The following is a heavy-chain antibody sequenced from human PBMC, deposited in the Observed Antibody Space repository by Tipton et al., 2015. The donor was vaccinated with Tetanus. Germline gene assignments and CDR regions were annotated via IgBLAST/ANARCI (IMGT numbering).Heavy chain of an antibody. J-gene: IGHJ3*01. CDR1: GFTFKHHG. D-gene: IGHD5-24*01. CDR3: ARRTNSGHVYNPLDL. V-gene: IGHV3-33*07. CDR2: IWYDGSNE. Sequence: SLRLSCEGSGFTFKHHGIYWVRQAPGKGLERVALIWYDGSNEDYGHSVRGRFTISRVNSKNTLFLQMKSLRAEDTAVYYCARRTNSGHVYNPLDLWGQGTMVTVSS.